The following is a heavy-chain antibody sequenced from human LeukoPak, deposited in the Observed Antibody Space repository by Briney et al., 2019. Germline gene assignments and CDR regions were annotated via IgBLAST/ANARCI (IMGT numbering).Heavy chain of an antibody. CDR2: INQDGNEK. V-gene: IGHV3-7*01. D-gene: IGHD5-18*01. CDR1: GFTFSTYW. CDR3: ARHLSGVTGYTYGRGIDY. Sequence: TGGSLRLSCAVSGFTFSTYWMSWVRQAPGKGLEWVANINQDGNEKYYVDSVKGRFTISRGNAKKSLYLQMNSLRAEDTAVYYCARHLSGVTGYTYGRGIDYWGQGTLVTVSS. J-gene: IGHJ4*02.